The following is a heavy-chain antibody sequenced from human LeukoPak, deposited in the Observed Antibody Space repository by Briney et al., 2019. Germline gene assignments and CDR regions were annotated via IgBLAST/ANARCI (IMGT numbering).Heavy chain of an antibody. CDR1: GFTFSSYA. CDR3: ARDGDYGDYGDY. J-gene: IGHJ4*02. D-gene: IGHD4-17*01. Sequence: GGSLRLSCAASGFTFSSYAMHWVRQAPGKGLEYVSAISSNGGSTYYANSVKGRFTISRDNSKNTLYLQMGSLRAGDMAVYYCARDGDYGDYGDYWGQGTLVTVSS. CDR2: ISSNGGST. V-gene: IGHV3-64*01.